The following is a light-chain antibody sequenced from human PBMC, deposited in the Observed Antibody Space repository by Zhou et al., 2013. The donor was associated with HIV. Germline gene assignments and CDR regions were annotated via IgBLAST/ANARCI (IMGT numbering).Light chain of an antibody. CDR3: QQYGSSPWT. V-gene: IGKV3-20*01. J-gene: IGKJ1*01. CDR1: QSLSSTY. CDR2: GAS. Sequence: DIVLTQSPGTLSLSPGERATLSCRASQSLSSTYLAWYQQKPGQAPRLLIYGASTRATGIPDRFSGSGSGTDFTLTISRLEPEDFAMYYCQQYGSSPWTFGQGTQVEMK.